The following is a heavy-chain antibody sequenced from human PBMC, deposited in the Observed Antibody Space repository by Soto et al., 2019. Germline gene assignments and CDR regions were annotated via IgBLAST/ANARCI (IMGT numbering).Heavy chain of an antibody. CDR3: AKARDFTVTYSCLDY. J-gene: IGHJ4*02. CDR1: GFAFSTYT. Sequence: EVQLLESGGGLVQPGGSLRLSCAASGFAFSTYTMSWLRQAPGKGLEWVSAINPSGGYTYADSVEGRFTISRDNSKNTLYLQMNSLRVEDTAIYYCAKARDFTVTYSCLDYWGQGTLLTVSS. CDR2: INPSGGYT. D-gene: IGHD2-15*01. V-gene: IGHV3-23*01.